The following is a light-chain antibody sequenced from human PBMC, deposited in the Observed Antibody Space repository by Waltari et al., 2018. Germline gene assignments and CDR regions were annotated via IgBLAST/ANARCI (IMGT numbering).Light chain of an antibody. CDR2: AAS. V-gene: IGKV1-6*01. CDR1: QGIRDD. Sequence: AIQMTQSPSSLSASVGARLTITCRASQGIRDDLGWYQQKPGKAPKLLIYAASRLQSGVPSRFSGSGSATDFTLTISSLQPEDFATYYCLQDYNYPRTFGQGTKLEIK. J-gene: IGKJ2*01. CDR3: LQDYNYPRT.